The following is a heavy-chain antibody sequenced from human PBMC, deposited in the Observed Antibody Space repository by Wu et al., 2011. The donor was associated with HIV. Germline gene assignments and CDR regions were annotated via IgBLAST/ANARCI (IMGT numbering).Heavy chain of an antibody. J-gene: IGHJ3*02. V-gene: IGHV1-69*05. CDR1: GGTFRSYA. CDR2: IIPILGTA. Sequence: VQLVQSGAEVKKPGSSVKVSCKASGGTFRSYAISWVRQAPGQGLEWMGGIIPILGTANYAQKFQGRLTMTTESSTNTVYMELRSLRSDDTAIYFCASVTCNRDHCYFPYLGDAFNIWGQGTKVTVSS. CDR3: ASVTCNRDHCYFPYLGDAFNI. D-gene: IGHD2/OR15-2a*01.